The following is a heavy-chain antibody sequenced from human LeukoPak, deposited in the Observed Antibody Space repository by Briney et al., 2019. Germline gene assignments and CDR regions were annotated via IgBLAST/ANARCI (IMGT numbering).Heavy chain of an antibody. V-gene: IGHV3-64D*06. CDR2: ISGSGNGFSI. Sequence: GGSLRLSCSASGFVFSIYTMYWVRQTPGKGPKYVSTISGSGNGFSIYYADSVKGRFTISRDDSKSILYLQMNGLRSEDTAVYYCVKDFGRVRGTPDSWGQGTLVTVSS. J-gene: IGHJ4*02. CDR3: VKDFGRVRGTPDS. D-gene: IGHD3-16*01. CDR1: GFVFSIYT.